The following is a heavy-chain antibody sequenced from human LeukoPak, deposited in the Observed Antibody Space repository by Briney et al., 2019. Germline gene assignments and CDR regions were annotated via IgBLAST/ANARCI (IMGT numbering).Heavy chain of an antibody. CDR1: GFTFSSYG. J-gene: IGHJ4*02. CDR2: ISYDGSNK. Sequence: GGSLRLSCAASGFTFSSYGMHWVRQAPGKGLEWVAVISYDGSNKYYADSVKGRFTISRDNSKNTLYLQMNSLRAEDTAVYYCAKLPQQLVDCYWGQGTLVTVSS. D-gene: IGHD6-13*01. V-gene: IGHV3-30*18. CDR3: AKLPQQLVDCY.